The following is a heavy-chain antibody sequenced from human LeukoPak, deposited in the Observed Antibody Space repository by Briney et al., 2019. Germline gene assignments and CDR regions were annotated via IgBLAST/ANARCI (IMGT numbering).Heavy chain of an antibody. Sequence: SQTLSLTCTVSGGPISSGGYYWSWIRQHPGKGLEWIGYIYYSGSTYYNPSLKSRVTISVDTSKNQFSLKLSSVTAADTAVYYCARAFVARGWLDPWGQGTLVTVSS. CDR2: IYYSGST. D-gene: IGHD2/OR15-2a*01. V-gene: IGHV4-31*03. CDR3: ARAFVARGWLDP. CDR1: GGPISSGGYY. J-gene: IGHJ5*02.